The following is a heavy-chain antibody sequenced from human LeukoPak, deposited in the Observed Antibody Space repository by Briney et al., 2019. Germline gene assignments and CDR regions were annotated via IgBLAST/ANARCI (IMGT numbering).Heavy chain of an antibody. D-gene: IGHD4-17*01. Sequence: GSLRLSCAASGFTFSSYAMSWVRQAPGKGLEWVSLISGDGGSTYYADSVKGRFTISRDNSKNSLYLQMNSLRTEDTALYYCAKSHDPALTTVTTNYYYGMDVWGQGTSVTVSS. CDR2: ISGDGGST. CDR3: AKSHDPALTTVTTNYYYGMDV. CDR1: GFTFSSYA. J-gene: IGHJ6*02. V-gene: IGHV3-43*02.